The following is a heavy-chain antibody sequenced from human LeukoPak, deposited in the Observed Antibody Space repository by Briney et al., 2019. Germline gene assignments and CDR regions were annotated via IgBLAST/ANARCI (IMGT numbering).Heavy chain of an antibody. V-gene: IGHV4-38-2*02. D-gene: IGHD3-10*01. J-gene: IGHJ5*02. CDR1: GYSISSGYY. CDR3: ARDYYGSGRNWFDP. Sequence: PSETLSLTCTVSGYSISSGYYWGWIRQPPGKGLEWIGSIYHSGSTYYNPSLKSRVTISVDTSKNQFSLELSSVTAADTAVYYCARDYYGSGRNWFDPWGQGTLVTVSS. CDR2: IYHSGST.